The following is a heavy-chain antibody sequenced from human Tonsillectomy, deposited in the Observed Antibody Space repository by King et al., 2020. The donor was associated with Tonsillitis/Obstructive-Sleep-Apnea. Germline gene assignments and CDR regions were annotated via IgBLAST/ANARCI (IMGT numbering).Heavy chain of an antibody. D-gene: IGHD6-19*01. CDR3: ASQVAVAGTNYYGMDV. V-gene: IGHV1-69*01. CDR1: GGTFSSYA. J-gene: IGHJ6*02. Sequence: QLVQSGAEVKKPGSSVKVSCKASGGTFSSYAISWVRQAPGQGLEWMGGIIPIFGTANYAQKFQGGVTITADESTSTAYMELSSLRSEDTAVYYCASQVAVAGTNYYGMDVWGQGTTVTVSS. CDR2: IIPIFGTA.